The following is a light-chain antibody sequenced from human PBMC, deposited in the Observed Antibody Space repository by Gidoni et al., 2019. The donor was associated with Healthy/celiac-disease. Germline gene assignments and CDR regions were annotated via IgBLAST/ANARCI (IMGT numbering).Light chain of an antibody. V-gene: IGLV1-40*01. CDR3: QSYDSSLSGSV. J-gene: IGLJ3*02. CDR1: SSNIGAGYD. CDR2: GNS. Sequence: SVLTPPPSVSGAPGQRVTISCTGSSSNIGAGYDVHWYQQLPGTAPKLLIYGNSNRPSGVPDRFSGSKSGTSAALAITGLQAEDEADDYCQSYDSSLSGSVFGGGTKLTVL.